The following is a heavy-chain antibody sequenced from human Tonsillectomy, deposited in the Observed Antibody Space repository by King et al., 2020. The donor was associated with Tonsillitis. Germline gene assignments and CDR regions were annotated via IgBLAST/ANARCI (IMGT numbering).Heavy chain of an antibody. CDR2: IDRSSRTI. V-gene: IGHV3-48*01. CDR3: VRAPFIRGVITHFFYCGQGALCSVSPASTKGPSVYPLSPCSRSTSESTAALGCLLKDYF. J-gene: IGHJ1*01. Sequence: VQLVESGGGLVQPGGSLSLSCAVSGVTFSVESMGWVRQAPGKGLEWVSYIDRSSRTIYYADSVKGRFTISRDNAKDSLYLQMDSLRVEDTAVYYCVRAPFIRGVITHFFYCGQGALCSVSPASTKGPSVYPLSPCSRSTSESTAALGCLLKDYF. D-gene: IGHD3-10*01. CDR1: GVTFSVES.